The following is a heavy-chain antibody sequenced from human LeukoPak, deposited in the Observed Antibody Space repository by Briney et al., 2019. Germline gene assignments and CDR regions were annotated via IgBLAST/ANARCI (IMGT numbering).Heavy chain of an antibody. V-gene: IGHV4-34*01. CDR3: ARASRGGSYYYYYMDV. CDR1: GGSFSGYY. D-gene: IGHD1-26*01. J-gene: IGHJ6*03. CDR2: INHSGST. Sequence: SETLSLTCAVYGGSFSGYYWSWIRQPPGKGLEWIGEINHSGSTNYNPSLKSRVTISVDTSKNQFSLKLGSVTAADTAVYYCARASRGGSYYYYYMDVWGKGTTVTVSS.